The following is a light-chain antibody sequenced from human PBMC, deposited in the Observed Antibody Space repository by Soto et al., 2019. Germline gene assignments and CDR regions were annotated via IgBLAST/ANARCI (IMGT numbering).Light chain of an antibody. Sequence: DIQMTHSPSSLSASVGCRFNITCRASQGISSWLAWYQKKPGKAPKLLIYAASSLQSGVPSRFSGSGSGTDFTLTISSMQPEDFATYYCQQANSFPFGGGTKVDIK. CDR3: QQANSFP. CDR1: QGISSW. J-gene: IGKJ4*01. V-gene: IGKV1-12*02. CDR2: AAS.